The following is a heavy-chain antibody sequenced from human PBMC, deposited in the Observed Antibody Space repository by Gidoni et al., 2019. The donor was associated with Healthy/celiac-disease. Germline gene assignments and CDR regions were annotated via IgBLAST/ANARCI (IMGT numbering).Heavy chain of an antibody. Sequence: EVQLVESGGGLVQPGGSLRLSCAASGFTFSSYWMSWVRQAPGKGLEWVANIKQDGSEKYYVDSVKGRCTISRDNAKNSLYLQMNSLRAEDTAVYYCARERKCSSTSCYGNYYYYGMDVWGQGTTVTVSS. CDR2: IKQDGSEK. CDR3: ARERKCSSTSCYGNYYYYGMDV. D-gene: IGHD2-2*01. CDR1: GFTFSSYW. J-gene: IGHJ6*02. V-gene: IGHV3-7*03.